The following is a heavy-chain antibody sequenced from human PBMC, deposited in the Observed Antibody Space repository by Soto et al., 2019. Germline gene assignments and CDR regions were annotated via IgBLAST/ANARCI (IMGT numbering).Heavy chain of an antibody. Sequence: GGSLRLSCAASGFTFSSYGMHWVRQAPGKGLEWVAVISYDGSNKYYADSVKGRFTISRDNSKNTLYLQMNSLRAEDTAVYYCAKDWGGPETPEGVPFDYWGQGTLVTVSS. CDR2: ISYDGSNK. CDR1: GFTFSSYG. D-gene: IGHD2-21*01. J-gene: IGHJ4*02. V-gene: IGHV3-30*18. CDR3: AKDWGGPETPEGVPFDY.